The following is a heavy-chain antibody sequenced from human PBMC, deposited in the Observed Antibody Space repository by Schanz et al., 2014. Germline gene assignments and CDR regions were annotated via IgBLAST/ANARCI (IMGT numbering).Heavy chain of an antibody. Sequence: QVHLVQSGAEVKKPGASVKVSCKASGGTFSTYTISWVRQAPGQGLEWMGRIIPILGIANYAQKFQGRVTITADKSSDTAYMELSSLRSEDTAVYYCAREVGLYDRGWFDPWGQGTLVTVSS. CDR1: GGTFSTYT. CDR2: IIPILGIA. J-gene: IGHJ5*02. CDR3: AREVGLYDRGWFDP. D-gene: IGHD3-22*01. V-gene: IGHV1-69*09.